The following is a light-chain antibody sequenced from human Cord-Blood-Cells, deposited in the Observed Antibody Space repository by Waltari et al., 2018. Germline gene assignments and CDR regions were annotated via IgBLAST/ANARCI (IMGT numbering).Light chain of an antibody. CDR3: SSYTSSSTWV. CDR1: SSDVGGYNY. CDR2: DVS. Sequence: QSALTQPASVSGSPGQSITIPCTGTSSDVGGYNYVSWYQQHPGKAPKLMIYDVSKRPSGVSNRFSGSKSGNTASLTISGLQAADEADYYCSSYTSSSTWVFGGGTKLTVL. J-gene: IGLJ3*02. V-gene: IGLV2-14*01.